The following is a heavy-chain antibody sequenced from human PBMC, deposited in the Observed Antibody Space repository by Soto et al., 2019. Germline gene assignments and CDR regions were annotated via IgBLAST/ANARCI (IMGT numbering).Heavy chain of an antibody. CDR3: ARERVTTVTTYDY. V-gene: IGHV4-30-4*01. CDR1: GGSISSGDYY. J-gene: IGHJ4*02. D-gene: IGHD4-17*01. CDR2: IYYSGST. Sequence: SETLSLTCTVSGGSISSGDYYWSWIRQPPGKGLEWIGYIYYSGSTYYNPSLKSRVTISVDTSKNQFSLKLSSVTAADTAVYYCARERVTTVTTYDYWGQGTLVTVSS.